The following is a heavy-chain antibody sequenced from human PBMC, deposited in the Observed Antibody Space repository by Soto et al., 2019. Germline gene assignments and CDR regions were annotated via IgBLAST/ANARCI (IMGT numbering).Heavy chain of an antibody. CDR2: TYHSGNP. V-gene: IGHV4-30-2*01. Sequence: ASETLSLTCDVSGDTISTGGYTWAWIRQPPGKALEWIGHTYHSGNPYYNPSLKSRVIISVDTSKNQFSLKLSSVTAADTAVYYCARRERAAGTDWWFDPWGQGTLVTVSS. J-gene: IGHJ5*02. D-gene: IGHD6-13*01. CDR1: GDTISTGGYT. CDR3: ARRERAAGTDWWFDP.